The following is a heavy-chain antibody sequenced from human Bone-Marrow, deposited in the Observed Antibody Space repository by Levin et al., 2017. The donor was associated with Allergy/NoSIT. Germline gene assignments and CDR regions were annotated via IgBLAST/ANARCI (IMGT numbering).Heavy chain of an antibody. CDR3: ARLVVGYCSSSSCPGRFDP. Sequence: SQTLSLPCAVSGYSIPISYYWGWIRQPPGKGLEWIGIIYQSGTTYYNPSLKSRVPISVDTSKNQFSLKLSSVTAADTAVYYCARLVVGYCSSSSCPGRFDPWGQGTLVSVSS. J-gene: IGHJ5*02. CDR2: IYQSGTT. V-gene: IGHV4-38-2*01. D-gene: IGHD2-2*01. CDR1: GYSIPISYY.